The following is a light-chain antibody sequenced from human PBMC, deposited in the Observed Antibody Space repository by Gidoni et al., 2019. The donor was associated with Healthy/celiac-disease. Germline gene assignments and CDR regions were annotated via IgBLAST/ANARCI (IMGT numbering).Light chain of an antibody. Sequence: EIVLTQSPPTLPLSPGERATLSCRASQSVSSYLAWYQQKPGQAPRLLIYDASNRATGIPARFSGSGSGTDFTLTISSLEPEDFAVYYCQQRSNWPPWTFGQGTKVEIK. CDR3: QQRSNWPPWT. J-gene: IGKJ1*01. V-gene: IGKV3-11*01. CDR1: QSVSSY. CDR2: DAS.